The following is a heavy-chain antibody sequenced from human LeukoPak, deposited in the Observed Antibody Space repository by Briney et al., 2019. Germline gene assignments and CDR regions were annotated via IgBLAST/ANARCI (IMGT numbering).Heavy chain of an antibody. D-gene: IGHD3-22*01. CDR3: ASARYYYDSSGYYYSGLDAFDI. Sequence: RASVKVSCKTSGYTFIGHYVHWVRQAPGQGLEWMGWINPNSGGTNYAQKFQGRVTMTRDTSISTAYMELSRLTSDDTAVYYCASARYYYDSSGYYYSGLDAFDIWGQGTMVTVSS. V-gene: IGHV1-2*02. J-gene: IGHJ3*02. CDR2: INPNSGGT. CDR1: GYTFIGHY.